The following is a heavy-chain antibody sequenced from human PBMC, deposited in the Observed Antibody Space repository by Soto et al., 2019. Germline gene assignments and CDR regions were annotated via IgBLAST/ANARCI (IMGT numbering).Heavy chain of an antibody. J-gene: IGHJ4*02. CDR1: GDVSTSYA. Sequence: VKVSSEACGDVSTSYALRSERQAPGQRLEWMGWINPANGNTKYSQKFQGRVTITRDTSATTAYMELTSLRSEDTAVYYCASRAYGAYVFAYRGKGSLVTGTS. CDR2: INPANGNT. CDR3: ASRAYGAYVFAY. V-gene: IGHV1-3*01. D-gene: IGHD5-12*01.